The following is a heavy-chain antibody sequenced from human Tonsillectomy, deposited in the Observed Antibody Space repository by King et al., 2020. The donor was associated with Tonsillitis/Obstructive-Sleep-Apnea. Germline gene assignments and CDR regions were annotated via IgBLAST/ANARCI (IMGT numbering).Heavy chain of an antibody. J-gene: IGHJ3*02. CDR2: ISSSSSYI. Sequence: VQLVESGGGLVKPGGSLRLSCAASGFTFSSYSMNWVRQAPGKGLEWVSSISSSSSYIYYADSVKGRSTISRDNAKNSLYLQMNSLRAEDTAVYYCARGIVVVPADDAFDIWGQGTMVTVSS. CDR3: ARGIVVVPADDAFDI. CDR1: GFTFSSYS. D-gene: IGHD2-2*01. V-gene: IGHV3-21*01.